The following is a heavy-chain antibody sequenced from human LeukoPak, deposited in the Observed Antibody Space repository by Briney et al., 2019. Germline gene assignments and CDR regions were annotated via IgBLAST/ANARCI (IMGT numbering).Heavy chain of an antibody. D-gene: IGHD5-18*01. CDR2: INPNSGGT. V-gene: IGHV1-2*06. CDR1: GYTFTAYY. CDR3: ATSSEGGYSYGSDIDY. Sequence: ASVKVSCKASGYTFTAYYMYWVRRAPGQGLECMGRINPNSGGTNYAQKFQGRVTMTRDTSISTAYMELSRLTSDDTAVYYCATSSEGGYSYGSDIDYWGQGTLVNVSS. J-gene: IGHJ4*02.